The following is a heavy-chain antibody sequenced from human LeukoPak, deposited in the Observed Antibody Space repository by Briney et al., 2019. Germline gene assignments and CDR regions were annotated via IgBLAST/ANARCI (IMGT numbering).Heavy chain of an antibody. J-gene: IGHJ3*02. V-gene: IGHV4-39*07. D-gene: IGHD3-22*01. CDR2: IYYSGST. CDR3: AREPAYYYDSSGLFNDAFDI. Sequence: SETLSLTCTVSGGSISSSSYYWGWLRQPPGKGLEWIGSIYYSGSTYYNPSLKSRVTISVDTSKNQFSLKLSSVTAADTAVYYCAREPAYYYDSSGLFNDAFDIWGQGTMVTVSS. CDR1: GGSISSSSYY.